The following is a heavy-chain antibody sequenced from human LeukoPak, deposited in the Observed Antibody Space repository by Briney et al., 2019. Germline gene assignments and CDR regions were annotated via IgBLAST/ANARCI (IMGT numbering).Heavy chain of an antibody. CDR3: ARDRSVAGTVDY. D-gene: IGHD6-19*01. V-gene: IGHV3-21*01. Sequence: GGSLRLSCAASGFSFSSYSMNWVRQAPGKGLEWVSSISSSSTFISYADSVKGRFTISRDNAKNSLYLQMNSLTAEDTAVYYCARDRSVAGTVDYWGQGTLVTVSS. J-gene: IGHJ4*02. CDR1: GFSFSSYS. CDR2: ISSSSTFI.